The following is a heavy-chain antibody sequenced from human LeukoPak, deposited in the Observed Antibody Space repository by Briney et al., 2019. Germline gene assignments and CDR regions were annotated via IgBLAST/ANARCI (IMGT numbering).Heavy chain of an antibody. CDR2: ISGSGDIT. V-gene: IGHV3-23*01. Sequence: GXXLRLSXGASGFTFSSYGMSWVRQAPGKGLEWVSAISGSGDITYYADSVKGRFTISRDNSKNTLFLQMNSLRAEDTAVYYCAKRTSGWYFDYWGQGTLVTVSS. J-gene: IGHJ4*02. CDR1: GFTFSSYG. CDR3: AKRTSGWYFDY. D-gene: IGHD6-19*01.